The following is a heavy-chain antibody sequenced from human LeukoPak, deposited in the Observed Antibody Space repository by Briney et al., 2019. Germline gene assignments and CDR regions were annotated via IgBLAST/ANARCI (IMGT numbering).Heavy chain of an antibody. CDR1: GFTFSSYS. CDR2: ISSSNTII. V-gene: IGHV3-48*04. Sequence: PGGSLRLSCAASGFTFSSYSMNWVRQAPGKGLEWVSYISSSNTIIHYTDSVKGRFTISRDNAKNSLYLQMNSLRAEDTAVYYCARDWYSGSYSGGYFDYWAQGTLVTVSS. CDR3: ARDWYSGSYSGGYFDY. D-gene: IGHD1-26*01. J-gene: IGHJ4*02.